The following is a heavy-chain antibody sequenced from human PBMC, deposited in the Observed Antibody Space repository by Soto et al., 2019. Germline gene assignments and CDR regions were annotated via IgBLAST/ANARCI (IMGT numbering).Heavy chain of an antibody. J-gene: IGHJ4*02. V-gene: IGHV4-31*03. CDR1: GGSISSCGYY. Sequence: PSETLSLTCTVSGGSISSCGYYWSWIRQHPGKGLEWIGYIYYSGSTYYNPSLKSRVTISVDTSKNQFSLKLSSVTAADTAVYYCARALQAVTTDYFDYWGQGTLDTVSS. CDR2: IYYSGST. D-gene: IGHD4-17*01. CDR3: ARALQAVTTDYFDY.